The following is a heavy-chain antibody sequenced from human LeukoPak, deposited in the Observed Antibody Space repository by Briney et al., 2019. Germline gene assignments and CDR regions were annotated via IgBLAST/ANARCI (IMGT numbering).Heavy chain of an antibody. CDR3: ATVGYDYGDYEICY. CDR1: GYTFTSYY. D-gene: IGHD4-17*01. Sequence: GASVKVSCKASGYTFTSYYMHWVRQAPGQGLEWMGIINPSGGSTSYAQKFQGRVTMTEDTSTDTAYMELSSLRSEDTAVYYCATVGYDYGDYEICYWGQGTLVTVSS. V-gene: IGHV1-46*01. J-gene: IGHJ4*02. CDR2: INPSGGST.